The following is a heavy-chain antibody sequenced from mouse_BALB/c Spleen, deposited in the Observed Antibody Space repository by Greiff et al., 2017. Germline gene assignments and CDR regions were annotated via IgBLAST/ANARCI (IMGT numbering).Heavy chain of an antibody. CDR3: AREGFYDYVAWFAY. V-gene: IGHV1-9*01. D-gene: IGHD2-4*01. J-gene: IGHJ3*01. CDR1: GYTFSSYW. CDR2: ILPGSGST. Sequence: QVQLQQSGAELMKPGASVKISCKATGYTFSSYWIEWVKQRPGHGLEWIGEILPGSGSTNYNEKFKGKATFTADTSSNTAYMQLSSLTSEDSAVYYCAREGFYDYVAWFAYWGQGTLVTVSA.